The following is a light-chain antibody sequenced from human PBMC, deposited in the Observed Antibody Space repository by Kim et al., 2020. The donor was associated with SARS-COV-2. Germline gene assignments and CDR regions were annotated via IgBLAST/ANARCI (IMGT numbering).Light chain of an antibody. V-gene: IGLV1-44*01. CDR1: TSNIGSNT. J-gene: IGLJ3*02. CDR2: YNN. CDR3: AAWDDSLNGPV. Sequence: QSVLTQPPSASGTPRQRVTISCSGSTSNIGSNTVNWYQQLPGTAPKLLIYYNNQRPSGVPDRFSGSKSGTSASLAISGLQSEDEADYYCAAWDDSLNGPVFGGGTKLTVL.